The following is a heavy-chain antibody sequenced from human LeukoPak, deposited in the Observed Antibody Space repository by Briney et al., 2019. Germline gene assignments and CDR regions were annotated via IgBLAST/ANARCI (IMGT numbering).Heavy chain of an antibody. CDR3: AKEIRYCTNGVCPIDY. Sequence: GGSLRLSCAASGFTFSSYGMHWVRQAPGKGLEWVAFIQYDGSNKYYADSVKGRFTISRDNSKNTLYLQMNSLRAEDTAVYYCAKEIRYCTNGVCPIDYWGQGTLVTVSS. V-gene: IGHV3-30*02. CDR1: GFTFSSYG. D-gene: IGHD2-8*01. J-gene: IGHJ4*02. CDR2: IQYDGSNK.